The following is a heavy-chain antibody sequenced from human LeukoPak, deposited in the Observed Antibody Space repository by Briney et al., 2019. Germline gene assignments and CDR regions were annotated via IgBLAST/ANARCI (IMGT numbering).Heavy chain of an antibody. Sequence: ASVKVSCKASGYTFTSYGISWVRQAPGQGLEWMGWISAYNGNTNYAQKLQGRVTMTTETSTSTAYMELRSLRSEDTAVYYCATQRKPYYYDSSGYYPTFDYWGQGTLVTVSS. CDR2: ISAYNGNT. J-gene: IGHJ4*02. CDR3: ATQRKPYYYDSSGYYPTFDY. D-gene: IGHD3-22*01. CDR1: GYTFTSYG. V-gene: IGHV1-18*01.